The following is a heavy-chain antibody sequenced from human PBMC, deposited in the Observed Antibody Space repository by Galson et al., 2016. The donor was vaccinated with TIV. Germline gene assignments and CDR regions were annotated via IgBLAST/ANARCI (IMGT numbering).Heavy chain of an antibody. D-gene: IGHD3-22*01. CDR3: VRADSSGCYYYFDY. CDR2: IDWDDDK. CDR1: GFSLSTTGVR. V-gene: IGHV2-70*04. Sequence: PALVKPTQTLTLTCSFSGFSLSTTGVRVNWIRQPPGKTLEWLARIDWDDDKFYSTFLKTRLTISKDTSKNQVVLTMTNMDPVDTATYFCVRADSSGCYYYFDYWGQGTLVTVSS. J-gene: IGHJ4*02.